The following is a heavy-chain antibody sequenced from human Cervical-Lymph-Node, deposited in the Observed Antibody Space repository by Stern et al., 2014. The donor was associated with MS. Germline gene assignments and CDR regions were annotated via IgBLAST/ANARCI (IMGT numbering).Heavy chain of an antibody. CDR1: GDSVRTNNYY. V-gene: IGHV4-31*03. CDR3: ARGDFWSGYSAQYGMYV. D-gene: IGHD3-3*01. J-gene: IGHJ6*02. CDR2: VTYGAAS. Sequence: QLQLQESGPGLVKPSQTLPLTCTASGDSVRTNNYYWSWIRQLPGKGPDWIGYVTYGAASSYNPSVKSRVTMSVDTSQNQFSLKLNSMTAADTAVYYCARGDFWSGYSAQYGMYVWGQGTTVTVSS.